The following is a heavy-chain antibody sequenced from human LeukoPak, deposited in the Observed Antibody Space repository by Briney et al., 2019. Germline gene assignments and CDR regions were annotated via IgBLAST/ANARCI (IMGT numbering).Heavy chain of an antibody. CDR3: TRLGGNYDY. CDR2: IKKDGSEK. D-gene: IGHD4-23*01. J-gene: IGHJ4*02. Sequence: GGSLRLSCAASGFTFSSYWMSWVRQAPGKGLEWVANIKKDGSEKYSVDSVKGRFTISRDNAKKSLYLQMNSLKTEDTAVYYCTRLGGNYDYWGQGTLVTVSS. V-gene: IGHV3-7*03. CDR1: GFTFSSYW.